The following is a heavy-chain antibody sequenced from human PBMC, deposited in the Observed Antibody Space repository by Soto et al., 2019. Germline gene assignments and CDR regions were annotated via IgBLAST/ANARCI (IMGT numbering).Heavy chain of an antibody. D-gene: IGHD5-18*01. CDR1: GYTFTSYA. Sequence: WASVKVSCKASGYTFTSYAMHWVRQAPGQRLEWMGWINAGNGNTKYSQKFQGRVTITRDTSASTAYMELSSLRSEDTAVYYCARWGGDKGYSYGPDYWGQGTLVTVSS. J-gene: IGHJ4*02. CDR2: INAGNGNT. V-gene: IGHV1-3*01. CDR3: ARWGGDKGYSYGPDY.